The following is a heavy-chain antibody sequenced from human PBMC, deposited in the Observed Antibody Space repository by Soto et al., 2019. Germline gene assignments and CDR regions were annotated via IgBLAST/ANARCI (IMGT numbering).Heavy chain of an antibody. Sequence: GALRLSCAASGFAFSSHWMNWVRQAPGKGLVWVSRISGDGRTTSHADSVKGRFTISRDNAKNTLYLQMNSLRVEDTAVYYCARGVPNCSSSSCYFDFWGQGILVTVSS. CDR2: ISGDGRTT. CDR3: ARGVPNCSSSSCYFDF. D-gene: IGHD2-2*01. CDR1: GFAFSSHW. J-gene: IGHJ4*02. V-gene: IGHV3-74*01.